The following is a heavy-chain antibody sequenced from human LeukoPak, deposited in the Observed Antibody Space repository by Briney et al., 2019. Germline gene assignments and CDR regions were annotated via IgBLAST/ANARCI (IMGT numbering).Heavy chain of an antibody. J-gene: IGHJ6*02. Sequence: GGSLRLPCAAPGFTFSDYYMSWIRQAPGKGLEWVSYISSSSSYTNYAESVKGRFTISRDNAKNSLYLQMNSLRAEDTAVYYCARDCMYYYGSGSSYGMDVWGQGTTVTVSS. CDR3: ARDCMYYYGSGSSYGMDV. CDR1: GFTFSDYY. D-gene: IGHD3-10*01. CDR2: ISSSSSYT. V-gene: IGHV3-11*05.